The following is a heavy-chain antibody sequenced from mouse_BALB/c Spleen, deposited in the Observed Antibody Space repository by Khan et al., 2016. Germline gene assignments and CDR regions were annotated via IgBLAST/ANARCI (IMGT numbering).Heavy chain of an antibody. CDR2: INPSSSYT. CDR3: ARYSTTVVAPLDY. Sequence: QVQLQQSGAELARPGASVKMSCKASGYSFTSYTMHWVKQRPGQGLEWLGFINPSSSYTNYNQNYKDKATLTADKSSSTAYMQLSSLTSEDSAVSCCARYSTTVVAPLDYWGQGTTLTVSS. D-gene: IGHD1-1*01. J-gene: IGHJ2*01. V-gene: IGHV1-4*01. CDR1: GYSFTSYT.